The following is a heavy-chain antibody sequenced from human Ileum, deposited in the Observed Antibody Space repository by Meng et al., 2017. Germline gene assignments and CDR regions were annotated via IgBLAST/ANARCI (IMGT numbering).Heavy chain of an antibody. CDR2: VSPTSGSL. CDR3: ARDHGSLNWFDP. J-gene: IGHJ5*02. V-gene: IGHV3-11*04. D-gene: IGHD6-25*01. CDR1: GFKFSDYY. Sequence: LVASGGCFVKPGGSLILSWANSGFKFSDYYMTWIRQPPGQGLEWLASVSPTSGSLYFADSVKGRFSISRDNAKNSVSLQMTRLRVEDTAVYYCARDHGSLNWFDPWGQGTLVTVSS.